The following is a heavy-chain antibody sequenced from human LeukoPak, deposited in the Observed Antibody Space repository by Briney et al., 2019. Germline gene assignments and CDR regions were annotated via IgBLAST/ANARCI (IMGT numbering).Heavy chain of an antibody. J-gene: IGHJ4*02. V-gene: IGHV3-66*01. Sequence: GGSLRLSCAASGFTVSSNYMSWVRQAPGKGLEWVSVIYSGGSTYYADSVKGRFTISRDNSKNTLYLQMNSLRAEDTAVYYCARDSGGYYKTLDYWGQGTLVTVSS. CDR3: ARDSGGYYKTLDY. D-gene: IGHD3-22*01. CDR1: GFTVSSNY. CDR2: IYSGGST.